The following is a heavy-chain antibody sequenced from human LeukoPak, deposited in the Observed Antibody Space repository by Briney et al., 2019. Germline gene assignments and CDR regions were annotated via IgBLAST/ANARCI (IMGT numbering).Heavy chain of an antibody. Sequence: SETLFLTCTVSGGSINSHYWIWIRQPPGKGLEWIAYIYYSGSTNSNPSLQIRVPISLDTSKNQFSLKLLSLTVACTAMYYCARHFSSIWLDTHFDLWGRGTLVTVSS. CDR1: GGSINSHY. J-gene: IGHJ2*01. V-gene: IGHV4-59*11. D-gene: IGHD6-13*01. CDR2: IYYSGST. CDR3: ARHFSSIWLDTHFDL.